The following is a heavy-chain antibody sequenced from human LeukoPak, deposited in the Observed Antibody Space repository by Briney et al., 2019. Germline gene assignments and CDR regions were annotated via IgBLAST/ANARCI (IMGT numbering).Heavy chain of an antibody. CDR2: INQDGSEI. Sequence: GGSLRLSCAASGFTFSRYWMSWVCQAPGKGLQWVANINQDGSEIYYADSVKGRFTISRDNAKNSLYLQINSLRAEDTAVYYCARGGTRGVPMEYWGQGTLVTVSS. V-gene: IGHV3-7*02. D-gene: IGHD3-10*01. CDR3: ARGGTRGVPMEY. CDR1: GFTFSRYW. J-gene: IGHJ4*02.